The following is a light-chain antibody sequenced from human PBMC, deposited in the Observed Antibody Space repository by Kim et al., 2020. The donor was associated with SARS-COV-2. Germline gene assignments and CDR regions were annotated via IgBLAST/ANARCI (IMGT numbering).Light chain of an antibody. CDR1: TGAVTSGHY. CDR3: SLYSTVSRV. CDR2: DTS. V-gene: IGLV7-46*01. J-gene: IGLJ3*02. Sequence: QAVVTQEPSLTVSPGGTVTLTCASSTGAVTSGHYPFWFQQKPGQAPRTLIYDTSNRHSWTPARFSGSLLGGKAALTLSGAQPEDEADYYCSLYSTVSRVFGGGTQLTVL.